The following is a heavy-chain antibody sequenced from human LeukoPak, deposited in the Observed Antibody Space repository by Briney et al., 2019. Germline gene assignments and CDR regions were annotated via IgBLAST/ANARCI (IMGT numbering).Heavy chain of an antibody. Sequence: PGGSLRLSCAASGFSFGNYAMSWVRQAPGKGLEWVSAISGSGGRPYYADSVKGRFTDSRDTSKNTLYLQMNSLRAEDTAVYYCASSGRGYSYGSETPFDYRGQGTLVTVSS. J-gene: IGHJ4*02. CDR1: GFSFGNYA. CDR3: ASSGRGYSYGSETPFDY. CDR2: ISGSGGRP. V-gene: IGHV3-23*01. D-gene: IGHD5-18*01.